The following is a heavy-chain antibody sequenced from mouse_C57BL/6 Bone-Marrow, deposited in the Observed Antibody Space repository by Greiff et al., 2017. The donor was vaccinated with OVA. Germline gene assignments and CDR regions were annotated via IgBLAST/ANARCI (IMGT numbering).Heavy chain of an antibody. CDR1: GYTFTSYW. Sequence: VQLQQPGAELVMPGASVKLSCKASGYTFTSYWMHWVKQRPGQGLEWIGEIDPSDSYTNYNQKFKGKSTLTVDKSSSTAYMQLSSLTSEDSAVYYCARMRYDDDGGYAMDYWGQGTSVTVSS. D-gene: IGHD2-4*01. V-gene: IGHV1-69*01. CDR2: IDPSDSYT. J-gene: IGHJ4*01. CDR3: ARMRYDDDGGYAMDY.